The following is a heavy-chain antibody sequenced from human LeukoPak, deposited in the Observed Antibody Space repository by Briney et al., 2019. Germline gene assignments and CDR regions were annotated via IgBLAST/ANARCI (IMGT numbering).Heavy chain of an antibody. D-gene: IGHD5-24*01. V-gene: IGHV1-2*02. CDR2: INPNSGGT. CDR1: GYTFTGSY. J-gene: IGHJ4*02. Sequence: ASVKVSCKASGYTFTGSYMHWVRQAPGQGLEWMGWINPNSGGTNYAQKFQGRVTMTRDTSISTAYMELSRLRSDDTAVYYCAAVAVRYNSYFDYWGQGTLVTVSS. CDR3: AAVAVRYNSYFDY.